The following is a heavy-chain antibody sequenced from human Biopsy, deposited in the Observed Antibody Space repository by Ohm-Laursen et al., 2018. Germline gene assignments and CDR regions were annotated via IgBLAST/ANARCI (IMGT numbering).Heavy chain of an antibody. J-gene: IGHJ6*02. D-gene: IGHD5/OR15-5a*01. CDR1: GFTFRTYG. V-gene: IGHV3-30*18. Sequence: SLRLSCSASGFTFRTYGMHWVRLAPGKGLEWVAVISYDQITKHYADSVRGRFTISRDNSKSTLYLQVNSLRAEDTAVYYCAKDLSVYYYYGIDVWGQGTTVTVSS. CDR3: AKDLSVYYYYGIDV. CDR2: ISYDQITK.